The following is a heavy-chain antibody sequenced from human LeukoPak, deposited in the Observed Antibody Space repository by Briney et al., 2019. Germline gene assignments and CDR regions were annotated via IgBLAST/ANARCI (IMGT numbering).Heavy chain of an antibody. CDR3: AKDQRFITIFGVVTVPSDY. J-gene: IGHJ4*02. CDR2: ISSSSSYI. V-gene: IGHV3-21*04. CDR1: GFTFSSYS. Sequence: GGSLRLSCAASGFTFSSYSMNWVRQAPGRGLEWVSCISSSSSYIYYADSVKGRFTISRDNAKNSLYLQMNSLRAEDTAVYYCAKDQRFITIFGVVTVPSDYWGQGTLVTVSS. D-gene: IGHD3-3*01.